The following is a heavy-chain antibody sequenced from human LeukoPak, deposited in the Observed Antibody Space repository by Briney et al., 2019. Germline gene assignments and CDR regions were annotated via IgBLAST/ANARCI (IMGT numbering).Heavy chain of an antibody. CDR1: GFTFSSYS. V-gene: IGHV3-21*01. J-gene: IGHJ4*02. D-gene: IGHD6-13*01. Sequence: GGTLRFSCAASGFTFSSYSMNWVRQAPGKGLEWVSSISSSSSYIYYADSVKGRFTISRDNAKNSLYLQMNSLRAEDTAVYYCARVIAAAGYFDYWGQGTLVTVSS. CDR3: ARVIAAAGYFDY. CDR2: ISSSSSYI.